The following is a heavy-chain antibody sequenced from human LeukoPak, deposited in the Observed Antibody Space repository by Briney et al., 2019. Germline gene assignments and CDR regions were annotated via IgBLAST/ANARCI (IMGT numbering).Heavy chain of an antibody. V-gene: IGHV3-74*01. CDR1: GFTFSSYW. CDR2: INSDGSST. D-gene: IGHD1/OR15-1a*01. J-gene: IGHJ2*01. CDR3: ARNKFLDWYFDL. Sequence: GGSLRLSCAASGFTFSSYWMHWVRQAPGKGLVWVSRINSDGSSTSYADSVKGRFTISRDNSKNTLYLQMNSLRAEDTAVYYCARNKFLDWYFDLWGRGTLVTVSS.